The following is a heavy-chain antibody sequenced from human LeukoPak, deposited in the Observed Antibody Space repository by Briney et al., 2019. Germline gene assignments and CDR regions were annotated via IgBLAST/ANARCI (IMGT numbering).Heavy chain of an antibody. D-gene: IGHD1-26*01. CDR3: AKDRLNGTYVFDY. Sequence: PGGSLRLSCAASGFTFSSYGMHWVRQAPGKGLEWVAFIRYDGSNKYYADSVKGRFTISRDNSKNTLYLQMNSLRAEDTAVYYCAKDRLNGTYVFDYWGQGTLVTVSS. CDR1: GFTFSSYG. V-gene: IGHV3-30*02. J-gene: IGHJ4*02. CDR2: IRYDGSNK.